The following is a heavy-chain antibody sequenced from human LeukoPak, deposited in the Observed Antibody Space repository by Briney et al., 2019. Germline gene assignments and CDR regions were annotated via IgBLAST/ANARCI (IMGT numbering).Heavy chain of an antibody. CDR1: GSTLSSYW. D-gene: IGHD1-26*01. J-gene: IGHJ3*02. CDR3: AGGSGSYMGDAFGI. V-gene: IGHV3-7*01. CDR2: IKQDGSEK. Sequence: PGGSLRLSRAPSGSTLSSYWVGWVRHAPGKGREGVANIKQDGSEKYYVDSVKGRFTISRDNAKNSLYLQMNSLRAEDTAVYYCAGGSGSYMGDAFGIWGQGTMVTVS.